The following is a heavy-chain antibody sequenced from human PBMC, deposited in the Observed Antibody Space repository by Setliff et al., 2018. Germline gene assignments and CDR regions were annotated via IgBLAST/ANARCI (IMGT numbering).Heavy chain of an antibody. CDR1: GGSISSGDYY. V-gene: IGHV4-39*07. CDR3: ARGSRKEYSSSWYLFDY. Sequence: SETLSLTCTVSGGSISSGDYYWSWIRQPPGKGLEWIGEINHSGSTNYNPSLKSRVTISVDTSKNQFSLKLSSVTAADTAVYYCARGSRKEYSSSWYLFDYWGQGTLVTVSS. D-gene: IGHD6-13*01. J-gene: IGHJ4*02. CDR2: INHSGST.